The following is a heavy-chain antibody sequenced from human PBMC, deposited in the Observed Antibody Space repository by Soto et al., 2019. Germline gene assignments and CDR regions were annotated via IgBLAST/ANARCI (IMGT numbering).Heavy chain of an antibody. Sequence: QVQLQESGPGLVKPSQTLSLTCTVSGGSISSGGYYWSWIRQHPGKGLEWIGYIYYSGSTYYNPSLKSRVTISVDTSKKQFSLKLSSVTAADTAVYYCARENTTAGSRIWFDPWGQGTLVTVSS. CDR3: ARENTTAGSRIWFDP. J-gene: IGHJ5*02. D-gene: IGHD4-17*01. CDR1: GGSISSGGYY. CDR2: IYYSGST. V-gene: IGHV4-31*03.